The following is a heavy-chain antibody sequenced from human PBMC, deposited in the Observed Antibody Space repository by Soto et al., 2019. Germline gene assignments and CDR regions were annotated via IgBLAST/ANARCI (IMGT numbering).Heavy chain of an antibody. J-gene: IGHJ4*02. Sequence: QVQLQESGPGLVKPSQTLSLTCTVSGGSISSGGYYWSWIRQHPGKGLEWIGYIYYSGSTYYNPSLKSRVTISVDTSKNPFSLKLSSVTAAATAVYYCARDRYGSGSPPFDYWGQGTLVTVSS. D-gene: IGHD3-10*01. V-gene: IGHV4-31*03. CDR3: ARDRYGSGSPPFDY. CDR2: IYYSGST. CDR1: GGSISSGGYY.